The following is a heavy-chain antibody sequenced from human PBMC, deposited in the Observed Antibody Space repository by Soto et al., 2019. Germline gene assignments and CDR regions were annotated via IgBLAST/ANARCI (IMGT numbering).Heavy chain of an antibody. V-gene: IGHV4-39*01. D-gene: IGHD4-17*01. CDR3: AIYGEYRPNDAFDI. Sequence: SETLSLTCTVSGGSISSSSYYWGWIRQPPGKGLEWIGSIYYSGSTYYNPSLKSRVTISVDTSKNQFSLKLSSVTAADTAVYYWAIYGEYRPNDAFDIWGEGTMVT. CDR2: IYYSGST. J-gene: IGHJ3*02. CDR1: GGSISSSSYY.